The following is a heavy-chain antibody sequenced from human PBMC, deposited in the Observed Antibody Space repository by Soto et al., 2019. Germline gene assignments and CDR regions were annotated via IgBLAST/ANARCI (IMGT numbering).Heavy chain of an antibody. V-gene: IGHV1-69*02. CDR3: ARGLKVRGRGDGMDV. D-gene: IGHD3-10*01. CDR1: GGTFSSYT. Sequence: QVQLVQSGAEVKKPGSSVKVSCKASGGTFSSYTISWVRQAPGQGLEWMGRIIPILGIANYAQKFQGRVTITADKSTSTAYMELSSLRSEDTAVYYYARGLKVRGRGDGMDVWGQGTTVTVSS. CDR2: IIPILGIA. J-gene: IGHJ6*02.